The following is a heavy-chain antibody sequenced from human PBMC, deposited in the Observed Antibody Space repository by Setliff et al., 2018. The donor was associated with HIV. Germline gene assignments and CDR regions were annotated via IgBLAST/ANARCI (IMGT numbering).Heavy chain of an antibody. CDR3: ARRIDDSGSFPDKNWFDT. D-gene: IGHD3-10*01. CDR1: GGSISSSSHY. V-gene: IGHV4-39*07. J-gene: IGHJ5*02. CDR2: IYNTGST. Sequence: SETLSLTCTVSGGSISSSSHYWGWIRQSPGKGLEWIGYIYNTGSTYHSPSLESRVTISIDTSKNQFSLRLTSVTAADTAVYYCARRIDDSGSFPDKNWFDTWGQGSLVTVSS.